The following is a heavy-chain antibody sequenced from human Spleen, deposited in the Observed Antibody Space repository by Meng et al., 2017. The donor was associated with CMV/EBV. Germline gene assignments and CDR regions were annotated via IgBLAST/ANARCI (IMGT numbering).Heavy chain of an antibody. D-gene: IGHD2-2*01. CDR3: ATLLGHCTTTSCSAPLDP. Sequence: VSSGDYYGNWIRQPPGKGLEWIGHIYYSGNTKYNPSLKSRVTISLDMSQNQFSLKLSSVTAADTAVYYCATLLGHCTTTSCSAPLDPWGHGALVTVSS. J-gene: IGHJ5*02. V-gene: IGHV4-61*08. CDR1: VSSGDYY. CDR2: IYYSGNT.